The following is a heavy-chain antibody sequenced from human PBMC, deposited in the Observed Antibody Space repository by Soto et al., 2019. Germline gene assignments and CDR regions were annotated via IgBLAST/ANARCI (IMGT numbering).Heavy chain of an antibody. CDR1: GFTFSSYA. CDR3: AKVDVVVVAAPGAFDI. D-gene: IGHD2-15*01. CDR2: ISGSGGST. V-gene: IGHV3-23*01. J-gene: IGHJ3*02. Sequence: EVQLLESGGGLGQPGGSLRLSCAASGFTFSSYAMSWVRQAPGKGLEWVSAISGSGGSTYYADSVKGRFTISRDNSKNTLYLQMNSLRAEDTAVYYCAKVDVVVVAAPGAFDIWGQGTMVTGSS.